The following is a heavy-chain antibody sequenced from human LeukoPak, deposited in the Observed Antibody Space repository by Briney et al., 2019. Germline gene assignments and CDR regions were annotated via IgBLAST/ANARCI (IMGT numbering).Heavy chain of an antibody. D-gene: IGHD3-3*01. V-gene: IGHV1-58*01. CDR1: GFTFTSSA. CDR3: AADRDFTSYYYYYGMDV. Sequence: SVKVSCNASGFTFTSSAVQWVRQARGQRLEWIGWIVVGSGNTNYAQKFQERVTITRDMSTSTAYMELSSLRSEDTAVYYCAADRDFTSYYYYYGMDVWGQGTTVTVSS. CDR2: IVVGSGNT. J-gene: IGHJ6*02.